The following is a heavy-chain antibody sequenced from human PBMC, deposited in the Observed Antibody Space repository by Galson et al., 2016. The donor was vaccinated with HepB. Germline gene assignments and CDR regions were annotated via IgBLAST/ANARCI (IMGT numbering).Heavy chain of an antibody. J-gene: IGHJ5*02. D-gene: IGHD4-23*01. Sequence: SLRLSCAASGFTFSDYAMHWVRQAPGKGLEWVAVIWFDGSNKYYEDSVQGRFTISRDNSKNTLYLQMNSLRAEDTAVYYCGRDHSVVLTTAYNWFDPWGQGTLVTVSS. V-gene: IGHV3-33*01. CDR1: GFTFSDYA. CDR2: IWFDGSNK. CDR3: GRDHSVVLTTAYNWFDP.